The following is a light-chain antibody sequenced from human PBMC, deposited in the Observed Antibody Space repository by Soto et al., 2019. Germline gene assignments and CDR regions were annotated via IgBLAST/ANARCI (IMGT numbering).Light chain of an antibody. CDR2: DAS. V-gene: IGKV1-9*01. CDR3: QQSYSSPWT. Sequence: DIQLTQSPSFLSASVGDRVTITCRASQGINTYLAWYQQKLGKAPKVLIYDASKLHSGVPSRFSGSGSGTDFTLTITSLQPEDFATYYCQQSYSSPWTFGQGTKVDIK. J-gene: IGKJ1*01. CDR1: QGINTY.